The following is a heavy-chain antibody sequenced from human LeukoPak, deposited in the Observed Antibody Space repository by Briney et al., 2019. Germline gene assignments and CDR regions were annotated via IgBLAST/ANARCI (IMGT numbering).Heavy chain of an antibody. CDR1: GGSISSDY. CDR3: ARAGYSSGWYRGKYYYYGMDV. CDR2: IYYRGST. V-gene: IGHV4-59*01. D-gene: IGHD6-19*01. J-gene: IGHJ6*02. Sequence: PSETLSLTCTVSGGSISSDYWSWIRQPPGKGLEWIGYIYYRGSTNYNPSLKSRVTISVDTSKNQFSLKLSSVTAADTAVYYCARAGYSSGWYRGKYYYYGMDVWGQGTTVTVSS.